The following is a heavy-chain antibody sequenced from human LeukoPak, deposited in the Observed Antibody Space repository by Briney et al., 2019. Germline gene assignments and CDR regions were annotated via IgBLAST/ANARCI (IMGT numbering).Heavy chain of an antibody. CDR3: VREGTYFFASGSFQGYYFDN. J-gene: IGHJ4*02. Sequence: GGSLRLSCAAPGVTFSNYAMHWVRQSPGKGLEWVAVISNDGSDKHHADSVKGRFTVSRDNSKHTVYLQMDRLRVEDTAIYYCVREGTYFFASGSFQGYYFDNWGQGTLVTVSS. V-gene: IGHV3-30*03. CDR1: GVTFSNYA. D-gene: IGHD3-10*01. CDR2: ISNDGSDK.